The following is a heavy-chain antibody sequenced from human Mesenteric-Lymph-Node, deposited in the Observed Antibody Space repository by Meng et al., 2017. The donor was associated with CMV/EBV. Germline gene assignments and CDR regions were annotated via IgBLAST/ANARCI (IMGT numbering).Heavy chain of an antibody. CDR3: ARSGLSVELEGLPYYYYYYAMDV. D-gene: IGHD3-3*01. Sequence: SVTVSCKDSGGTFSSYAISWVRQAPGQGLEWMGGIIPIFGTANYAQRFQGRVTIASDESTTTAYMELSRLRSEDTAVYDCARSGLSVELEGLPYYYYYYAMDVWGQGTTVTVSS. CDR2: IIPIFGTA. J-gene: IGHJ6*02. V-gene: IGHV1-69*13. CDR1: GGTFSSYA.